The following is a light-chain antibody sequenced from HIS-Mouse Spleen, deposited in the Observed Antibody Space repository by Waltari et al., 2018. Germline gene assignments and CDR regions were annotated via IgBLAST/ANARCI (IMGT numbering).Light chain of an antibody. CDR2: DDS. CDR3: QVWDSSSDHVV. V-gene: IGLV3-21*03. J-gene: IGLJ2*01. CDR1: NIGSKS. Sequence: SYVLTQPPSVSVAPGKTARITCGGNNIGSKSVHWYQQKPGQAPVLVVYDDSDRPSGRPGEFSGSNSGNTATLTNSRVEAGDEADYYCQVWDSSSDHVVFGGGTKLTVL.